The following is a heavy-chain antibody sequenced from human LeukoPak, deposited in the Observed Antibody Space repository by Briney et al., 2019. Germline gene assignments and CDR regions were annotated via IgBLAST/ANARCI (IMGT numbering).Heavy chain of an antibody. CDR1: GYTFTDYY. Sequence: ASVKVSCKASGYTFTDYYIHWVRQAPGQGLEWLGWINPNSDATNYAQKFQGRVTMTRDTSISTAYMELSRLNSDGTAVYYCATSPAILGYHYYYMDVWGKGTTVTVSS. V-gene: IGHV1-2*02. CDR2: INPNSDAT. CDR3: ATSPAILGYHYYYMDV. D-gene: IGHD2-2*02. J-gene: IGHJ6*03.